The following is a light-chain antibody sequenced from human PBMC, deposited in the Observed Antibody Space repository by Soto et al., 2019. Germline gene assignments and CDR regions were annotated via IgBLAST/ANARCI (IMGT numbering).Light chain of an antibody. CDR3: QSYDSSLTTVV. J-gene: IGLJ1*01. V-gene: IGLV1-40*01. CDR2: GDN. Sequence: QSVLTQPPSVSGAPGQRVAISCTGSSSNIGAEYDVHWYQQLPGTAPKRLIYGDNNRPSGVPDRFSGSKSGTPASLAITGLQPEDEADYYCQSYDSSLTTVVFGTGTKVTVL. CDR1: SSNIGAEYD.